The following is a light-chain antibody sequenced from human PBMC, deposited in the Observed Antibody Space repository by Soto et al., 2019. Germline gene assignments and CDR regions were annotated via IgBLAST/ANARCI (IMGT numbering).Light chain of an antibody. V-gene: IGKV3-20*01. CDR3: QQYGRSPPT. CDR2: GAS. Sequence: EIVLTQSPGTLSLSPGERATLSCRASQSVSSSYVAWYQLKPGQAPRLFIYGASSRATGIPDRFSGSGSGTDFTLSLSRLEPEDFAVYYWQQYGRSPPTFGGGTKVEIK. CDR1: QSVSSSY. J-gene: IGKJ4*01.